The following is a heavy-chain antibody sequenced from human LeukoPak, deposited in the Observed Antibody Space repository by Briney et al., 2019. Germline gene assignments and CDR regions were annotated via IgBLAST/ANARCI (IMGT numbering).Heavy chain of an antibody. CDR2: INPNSGGT. CDR3: ARLVMSGSYRQGVDY. J-gene: IGHJ4*02. V-gene: IGHV1-2*02. CDR1: GYTFTSYY. Sequence: GASVKVSCKASGYTFTSYYMHWVRQAPGQGLEWMGWINPNSGGTNYAQKFQGRVTMTRDTSTSTAYMELSRLRSDDTAVYYCARLVMSGSYRQGVDYWGQGTLVTVSS. D-gene: IGHD1-26*01.